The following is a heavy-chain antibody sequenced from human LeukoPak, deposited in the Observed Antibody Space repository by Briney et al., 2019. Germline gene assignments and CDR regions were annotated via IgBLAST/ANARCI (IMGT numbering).Heavy chain of an antibody. CDR3: ARIWGSYYGFYYYGMDV. CDR1: GFTFSSYW. J-gene: IGHJ6*02. V-gene: IGHV3-7*01. Sequence: GGSLRLSCAASGFTFSSYWMSWVRQAPGKGLEWVANIKQDGSVKYYVDSVKGRFTISRDNAENSLYLQMNSLRAEDTAVYYCARIWGSYYGFYYYGMDVWGQGTTVTVSS. CDR2: IKQDGSVK. D-gene: IGHD1-26*01.